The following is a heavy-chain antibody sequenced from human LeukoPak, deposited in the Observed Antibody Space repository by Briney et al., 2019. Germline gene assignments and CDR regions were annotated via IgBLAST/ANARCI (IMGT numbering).Heavy chain of an antibody. CDR3: TVDTFESSRYSHDY. Sequence: PGGSLRLSCVTSGFTFSDTWMSWVRQAPGKGLEWVGRIKRKVDDETKNYAAPVRGRFTISRDDSKNTVYLKMDSLRTEDTAVYYCTVDTFESSRYSHDYWGQGTLVTVSS. J-gene: IGHJ4*02. CDR2: IKRKVDDETK. D-gene: IGHD3-22*01. V-gene: IGHV3-15*01. CDR1: GFTFSDTW.